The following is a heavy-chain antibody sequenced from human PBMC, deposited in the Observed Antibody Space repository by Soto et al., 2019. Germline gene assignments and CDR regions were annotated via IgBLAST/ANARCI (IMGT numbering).Heavy chain of an antibody. V-gene: IGHV4-30-4*01. J-gene: IGHJ4*02. Sequence: SEALSLPCTVSGGSISSCDYYWSWILQPPVKGLEWIGYIYYSGSTYYNPSLKSRVTISVDTSKNQFSLKLSSVTAADTAVYYCARDHLDERSTDYWGQGTLVTVSS. CDR2: IYYSGST. CDR3: ARDHLDERSTDY. CDR1: GGSISSCDYY. D-gene: IGHD1-1*01.